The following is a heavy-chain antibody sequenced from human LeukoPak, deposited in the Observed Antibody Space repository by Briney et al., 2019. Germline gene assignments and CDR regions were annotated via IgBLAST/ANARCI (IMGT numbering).Heavy chain of an antibody. V-gene: IGHV3-48*03. CDR2: ISSSGSTI. CDR3: ARGLDSSGYYGDY. J-gene: IGHJ4*02. CDR1: GFTFSSYE. D-gene: IGHD3-22*01. Sequence: GGSLGLSCAASGFTFSSYEMNRVRQAPGKGLEWVSYISSSGSTIYYADSVKGRFTMSRENAKKSLYLQMNSLRAEDTAVYYCARGLDSSGYYGDYWGQGTLVTVSS.